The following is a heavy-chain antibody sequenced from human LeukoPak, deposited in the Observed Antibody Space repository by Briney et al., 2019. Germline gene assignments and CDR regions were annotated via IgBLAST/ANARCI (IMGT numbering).Heavy chain of an antibody. CDR1: GFTFSSYG. Sequence: SGGSLRLSCAASGFTFSSYGMHWVRQAPGKGLEWVAVISYDGSNKYYADSVKGRFTISRDNSKNTLYLQMNSLRAEDTAVYYCWRFGESIALDYWGQGTLVTVSS. V-gene: IGHV3-30*03. D-gene: IGHD3-10*01. CDR3: WRFGESIALDY. J-gene: IGHJ4*02. CDR2: ISYDGSNK.